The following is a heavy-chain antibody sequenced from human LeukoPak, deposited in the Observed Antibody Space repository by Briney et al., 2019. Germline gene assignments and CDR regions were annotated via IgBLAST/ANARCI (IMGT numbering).Heavy chain of an antibody. Sequence: GGSLRLSCAASGFTFSNSWMSWVRQAPGKGLEWVANIKKDGSEKYYVDSVKGRFTISRDNAKNSLSLQMNSLRAEDTAVYYCVRETPGRYFDSIGYYHFDSWGQGTLVTVSS. CDR3: VRETPGRYFDSIGYYHFDS. CDR1: GFTFSNSW. CDR2: IKKDGSEK. J-gene: IGHJ4*02. D-gene: IGHD3-22*01. V-gene: IGHV3-7*01.